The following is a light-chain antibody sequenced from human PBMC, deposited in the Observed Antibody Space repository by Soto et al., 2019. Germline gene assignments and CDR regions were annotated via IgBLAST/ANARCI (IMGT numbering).Light chain of an antibody. Sequence: EIVLTQSPGTLSLSPGERATLSCRASQSVSSSYLAWYQQKPGQAPRLLIYGASSRATGIPDRFSGSGSGTDFTLTISRLEPEDCAVYYCQQYGISTGTFGQETNVQIK. CDR2: GAS. V-gene: IGKV3-20*01. J-gene: IGKJ1*01. CDR1: QSVSSSY. CDR3: QQYGISTGT.